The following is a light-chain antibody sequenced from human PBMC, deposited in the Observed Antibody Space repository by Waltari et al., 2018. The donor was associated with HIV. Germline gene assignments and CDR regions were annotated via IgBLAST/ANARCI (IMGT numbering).Light chain of an antibody. CDR1: SSDVGAVNY. V-gene: IGLV2-14*01. CDR3: SSYTTSSTRV. Sequence: QPAPSQPASVSGSPGQSITISCTGSSSDVGAVNYVSWYQQHPGKAPKVMIYEVRNRPSGVSNRFSGSKSGNTASLIISGLQAEDEADYYCSSYTTSSTRVFGGGTKLTVL. CDR2: EVR. J-gene: IGLJ3*02.